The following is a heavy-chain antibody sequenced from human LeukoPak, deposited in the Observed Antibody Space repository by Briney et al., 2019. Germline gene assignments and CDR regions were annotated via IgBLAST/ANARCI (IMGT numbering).Heavy chain of an antibody. CDR1: GGSISSGGYY. V-gene: IGHV4-31*03. CDR2: IYYSGST. D-gene: IGHD6-13*01. Sequence: PSQTLSLTCTVSGGSISSGGYYWSWIRQHPGKGLEWIVYIYYSGSTYYNPSLKSRVTISVDTSKNQFSLKLSSVTAADKAVYYCARALPAAGTHNWFDPWGQGTLVTVSS. CDR3: ARALPAAGTHNWFDP. J-gene: IGHJ5*02.